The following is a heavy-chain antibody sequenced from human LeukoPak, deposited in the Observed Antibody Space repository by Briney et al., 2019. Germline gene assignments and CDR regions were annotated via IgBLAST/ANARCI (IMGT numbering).Heavy chain of an antibody. Sequence: GGSLRLSCEGSGFMFGNHGLIWVRQAPGKEPEWLSYINSKGDNILYRDSVKGRFTISRDNAENSLYLQMNSLKAEDTAVYYCATSRVFDYWGQGALVIVSS. V-gene: IGHV3-48*04. CDR3: ATSRVFDY. CDR1: GFMFGNHG. J-gene: IGHJ4*02. CDR2: INSKGDNI.